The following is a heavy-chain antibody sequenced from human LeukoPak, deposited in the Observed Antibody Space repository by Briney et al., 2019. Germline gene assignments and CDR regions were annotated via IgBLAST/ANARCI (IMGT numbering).Heavy chain of an antibody. CDR3: ARVGDGEIDY. V-gene: IGHV4-59*01. CDR1: GGSISNYY. CDR2: IYHSGST. D-gene: IGHD5-24*01. Sequence: PSETLSLTCTVSGGSISNYYWSWIRQSPGKGLEWIGYIYHSGSTYYNPSLKSRVTISVDRSKNQFSLKLSSVTAADTAVYYCARVGDGEIDYWGQGTLVTVSS. J-gene: IGHJ4*02.